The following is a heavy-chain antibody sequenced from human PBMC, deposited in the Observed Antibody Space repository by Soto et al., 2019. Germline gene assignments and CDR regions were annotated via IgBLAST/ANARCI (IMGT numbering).Heavy chain of an antibody. CDR2: ISADGGIT. Sequence: EVQLLESGGGLVQPGGSLRLSCAVSGFTFTNYAMNWVRQAPGKGLEWVSGISADGGITYQADSVKGRFTISRDNYKNTLSLQMNCLRAEDTAVYYCAKPGYSSSWTRNFDYWGQGALVTGSS. V-gene: IGHV3-23*01. CDR3: AKPGYSSSWTRNFDY. CDR1: GFTFTNYA. D-gene: IGHD6-13*01. J-gene: IGHJ4*02.